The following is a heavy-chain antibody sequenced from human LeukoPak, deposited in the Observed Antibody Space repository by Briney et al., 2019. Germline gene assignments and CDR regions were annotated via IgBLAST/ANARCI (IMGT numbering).Heavy chain of an antibody. CDR3: AKSLESTNYYYHMDV. D-gene: IGHD2-2*01. J-gene: IGHJ6*03. V-gene: IGHV3-23*01. Sequence: GGSLRLSCAASGSTFSSYGLSWVRQAPGKGLEWVSAISGSGGSTYYADSVKGRFTISRDNSKNTLYLQTNSLRAEDTAVYYCAKSLESTNYYYHMDVWGKGTTVTISS. CDR2: ISGSGGST. CDR1: GSTFSSYG.